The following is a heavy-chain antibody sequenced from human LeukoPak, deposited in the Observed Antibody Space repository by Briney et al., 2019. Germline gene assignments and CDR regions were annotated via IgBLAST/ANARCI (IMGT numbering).Heavy chain of an antibody. CDR1: GFTFRSHT. CDR3: ARDGGGGWYEY. D-gene: IGHD6-19*01. Sequence: PGRSLRLSCAVSGFTFRSHTMHWVRQAPGKGLEWVAVISNDGSNKYHADSVEGRLIISRDNAKNTLYLHMNSLRVEDTAVYYCARDGGGGWYEYWGQGTLVTVSS. V-gene: IGHV3-30-3*01. J-gene: IGHJ4*02. CDR2: ISNDGSNK.